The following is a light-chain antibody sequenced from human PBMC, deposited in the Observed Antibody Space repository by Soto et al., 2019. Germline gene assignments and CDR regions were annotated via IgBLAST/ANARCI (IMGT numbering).Light chain of an antibody. CDR3: QSYDSSLSGYV. CDR1: SSNIGANYD. Sequence: QSVLTQPPSVSGAPGQRVTISCTGSSSNIGANYDVHWYQHRPGTAPKLLIYANNNRPSGVPDRFSGSKSGTSASLAITGLRAEDEADYYCQSYDSSLSGYVFGTGTKVTV. J-gene: IGLJ1*01. CDR2: ANN. V-gene: IGLV1-40*01.